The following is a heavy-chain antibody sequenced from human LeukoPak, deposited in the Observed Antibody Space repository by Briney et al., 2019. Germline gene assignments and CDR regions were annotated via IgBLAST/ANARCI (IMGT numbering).Heavy chain of an antibody. D-gene: IGHD2/OR15-2a*01. CDR2: IRSKAYGGTT. CDR1: GFSFSSYG. Sequence: GGSLRLSCAASGFSFSSYGMHWVRQAPGKGLEWVGFIRSKAYGGTTEYAASVKGRFTISRDDSKSIAYLQMNSLKTEDTAVYYCTSRTTPDYWGQGTLVTVSS. CDR3: TSRTTPDY. J-gene: IGHJ4*02. V-gene: IGHV3-49*04.